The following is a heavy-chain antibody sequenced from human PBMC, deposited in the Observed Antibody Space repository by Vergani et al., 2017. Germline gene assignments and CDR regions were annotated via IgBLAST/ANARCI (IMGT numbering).Heavy chain of an antibody. J-gene: IGHJ6*03. CDR1: GFTFTNYG. D-gene: IGHD1-26*01. CDR2: TRYDGIVE. V-gene: IGHV3-30*02. CDR3: ARDGWELLDYFYYMDV. Sequence: QVQLVESGGGVVQPGGSLRLSCAASGFTFTNYGMHWVRQAPGKGLEWVAFTRYDGIVEYYGDSVRGRFTISRDNSKNTLYLQMDSLRAEDTAVYYCARDGWELLDYFYYMDVWGKGTTVTVSS.